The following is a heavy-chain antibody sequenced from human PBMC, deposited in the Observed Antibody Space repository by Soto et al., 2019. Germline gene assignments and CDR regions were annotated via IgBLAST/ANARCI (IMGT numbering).Heavy chain of an antibody. CDR1: GDTITSYY. Sequence: VSVKLSCKASGDTITSYYMHWVRQAPKQGLEWMGIINPSGGSTSYAQKFQGRVTMTRDTSTSTVYMELSSLRSEDTAVYYCARDIKAAAGTGNFDYWGQGTLVTVSS. CDR3: ARDIKAAAGTGNFDY. CDR2: INPSGGST. J-gene: IGHJ4*02. D-gene: IGHD6-13*01. V-gene: IGHV1-46*01.